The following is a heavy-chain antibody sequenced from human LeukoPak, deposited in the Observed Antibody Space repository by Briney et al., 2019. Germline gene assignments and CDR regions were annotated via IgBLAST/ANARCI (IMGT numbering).Heavy chain of an antibody. J-gene: IGHJ6*02. CDR3: AISVGDYGMDV. D-gene: IGHD4-17*01. CDR1: GFSFSDYY. V-gene: IGHV3-11*01. Sequence: GGSLRLSCAASGFSFSDYYMSWIRQAPGKGREWVSYISSSGSTINYADSVKGRFTISRDNAKNSLYLQMNSLRAEDTAVYYSAISVGDYGMDVSGQGTTVTVFS. CDR2: ISSSGSTI.